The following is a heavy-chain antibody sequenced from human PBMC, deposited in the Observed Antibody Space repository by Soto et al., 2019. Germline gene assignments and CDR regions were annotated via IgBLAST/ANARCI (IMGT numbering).Heavy chain of an antibody. CDR2: IKTKTDGGTT. CDR3: TTARWFSYYFDY. CDR1: RFNFSNAW. J-gene: IGHJ4*02. D-gene: IGHD2-15*01. Sequence: PGGSLRLSCAASRFNFSNAWMSWVRQAPGKGLEWVGRIKTKTDGGTTDYAAPVKGRFTISRDDSENTLYLQMNSLKTEDTAVYYCTTARWFSYYFDYWGQGTLVTVSS. V-gene: IGHV3-15*01.